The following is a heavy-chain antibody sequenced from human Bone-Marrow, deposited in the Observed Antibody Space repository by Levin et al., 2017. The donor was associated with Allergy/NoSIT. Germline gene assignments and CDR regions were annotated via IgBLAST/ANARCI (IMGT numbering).Heavy chain of an antibody. CDR3: AALELGSRPGPFDL. Sequence: ASVKVSCKASGGSFRNLAISWVRQAPGHGLEWMGEIIPLFGSIKYAPDFQDRITATADQFTSTAYMQLSSLRPEDTAIYYCAALELGSRPGPFDLWGQGTMVTVSS. V-gene: IGHV1-69*13. D-gene: IGHD3-3*01. CDR2: IIPLFGSI. J-gene: IGHJ3*01. CDR1: GGSFRNLA.